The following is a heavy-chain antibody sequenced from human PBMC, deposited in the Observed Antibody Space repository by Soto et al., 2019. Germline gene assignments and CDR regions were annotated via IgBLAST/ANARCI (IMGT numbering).Heavy chain of an antibody. V-gene: IGHV5-51*01. CDR3: ARQLSHICDS. CDR1: GYKFGSAW. Sequence: HGESLKISCKGVGYKFGSAWIGWVRQMPGKGLEWMGIIKPGTSDIRYSPSCRGHVTISADEAVSTTYLQWSSLRASDTAMYYCARQLSHICDSWGQGTLVTVYS. J-gene: IGHJ4*02. D-gene: IGHD3-3*02. CDR2: IKPGTSDI.